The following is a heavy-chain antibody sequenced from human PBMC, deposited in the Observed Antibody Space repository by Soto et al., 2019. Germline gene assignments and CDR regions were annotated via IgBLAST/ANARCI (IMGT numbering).Heavy chain of an antibody. CDR3: ARRYGYSFDY. D-gene: IGHD1-1*01. J-gene: IGHJ4*02. CDR1: GDSISSGDYY. Sequence: SETLSLTCTVSGDSISSGDYYWSWIRQPPGKGLEWIGYIYYSGSTNYNPSLKSRVTISVDTSKNQFSLKLSSVTAADTAVYYCARRYGYSFDYWGQGTLVTVSS. V-gene: IGHV4-61*08. CDR2: IYYSGST.